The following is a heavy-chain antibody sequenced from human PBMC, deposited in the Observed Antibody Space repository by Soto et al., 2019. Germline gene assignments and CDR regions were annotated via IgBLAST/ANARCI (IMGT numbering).Heavy chain of an antibody. J-gene: IGHJ5*01. CDR1: GFTFSRSW. CDR2: IKEDGSEK. Sequence: HPGGSLRLSCAASGFTFSRSWMSWVRQAPGKGLEWVANIKEDGSEKYYVDSVKGRFTISGDNGKNSLYLQMNSLRAEDTAMYYCARDAQGYDSWGQGTLVTVSS. D-gene: IGHD5-12*01. CDR3: ARDAQGYDS. V-gene: IGHV3-7*01.